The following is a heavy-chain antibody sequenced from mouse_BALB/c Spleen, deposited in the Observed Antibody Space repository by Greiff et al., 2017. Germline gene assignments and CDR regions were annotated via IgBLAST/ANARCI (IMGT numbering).Heavy chain of an antibody. V-gene: IGHV3-8*02. Sequence: EVKLQESGPSLVKPSQTLSLTCSVTGDSFTSGYWTWIRKFPGNKLEYMGYISYSGSTYYNPSRKSRISITRDTTKNQYYLQLNSVTTEDTATYYCAGYIGDYGSSGYYFDDWGQGTTLTVSS. CDR3: AGYIGDYGSSGYYFDD. D-gene: IGHD1-1*01. CDR1: GDSFTSGY. CDR2: ISYSGST. J-gene: IGHJ2*01.